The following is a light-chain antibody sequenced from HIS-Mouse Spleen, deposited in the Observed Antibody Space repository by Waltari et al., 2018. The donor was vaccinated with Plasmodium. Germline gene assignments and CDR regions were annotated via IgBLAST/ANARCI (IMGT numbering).Light chain of an antibody. J-gene: IGLJ3*02. Sequence: QSALTQPASVSGSPGQSITISCTGTSSDVGSYNLVSWYQQHPGKAPKLMIYEGSKRPSWVSNRFSGSKSGNTDSLTISGLQAEDEADYYCCSYAGSSTFVFGGGTKLTVL. CDR2: EGS. V-gene: IGLV2-23*03. CDR1: SSDVGSYNL. CDR3: CSYAGSSTFV.